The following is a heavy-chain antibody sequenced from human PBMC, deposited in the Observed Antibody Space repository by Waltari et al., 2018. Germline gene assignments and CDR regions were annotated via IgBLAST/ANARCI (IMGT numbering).Heavy chain of an antibody. CDR3: AKGGSGSYSD. CDR1: GFTFSSYA. V-gene: IGHV3-23*01. D-gene: IGHD1-26*01. Sequence: EVQLLESGGGLVQPGGSLRLSCAASGFTFSSYALSWVRKAPGKGLGWVSAISGSGGSTYYADSVTGRFTISRDNSKNTLYLQMNSLRAEDTAVYYCAKGGSGSYSDWGQGTLVTVSS. CDR2: ISGSGGST. J-gene: IGHJ4*02.